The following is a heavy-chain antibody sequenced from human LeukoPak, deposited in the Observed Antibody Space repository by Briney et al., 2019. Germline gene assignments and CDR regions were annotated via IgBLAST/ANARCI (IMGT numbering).Heavy chain of an antibody. J-gene: IGHJ4*02. V-gene: IGHV1-69*13. D-gene: IGHD3-16*02. Sequence: SVKVSCKASGDTFSSYAISWVQQAPGQGLEWMGGIIPIFGTTNYAQKFQGRVMITADESTSTAYMELSSLRSEDTAVYYCARVEVNYDYVWGSYRYEYFDYWGQGTLVTVSS. CDR2: IIPIFGTT. CDR1: GDTFSSYA. CDR3: ARVEVNYDYVWGSYRYEYFDY.